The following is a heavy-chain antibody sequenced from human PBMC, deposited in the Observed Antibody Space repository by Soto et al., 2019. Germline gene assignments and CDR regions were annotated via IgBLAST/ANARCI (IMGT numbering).Heavy chain of an antibody. D-gene: IGHD1-26*01. CDR3: ARVTFLIVGSVFSTPFDF. J-gene: IGHJ4*02. Sequence: PSETLSLTCTVAGASVSSGGFSWSRIRQPPGKGLEWIGSISYSGSTTYYPSLRSRVTISVDTSKNQFSLRLNSVTAADTAIYFCARVTFLIVGSVFSTPFDFWGQGTLVTVSS. CDR2: ISYSGST. V-gene: IGHV4-61*08. CDR1: GASVSSGGFS.